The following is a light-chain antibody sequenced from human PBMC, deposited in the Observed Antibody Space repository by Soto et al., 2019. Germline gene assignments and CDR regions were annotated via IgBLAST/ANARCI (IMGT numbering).Light chain of an antibody. CDR1: QGISNY. V-gene: IGKV1-27*01. Sequence: DIQMTQSPSSLSASVGDRVTITCRASQGISNYLAWYQQKPGKVPKLLIYAASTLQSGVPSRFSGSGSGTDFTLTISSLQPEDVVTYYCQKYNSAPSFTFGPGTKVDIK. CDR3: QKYNSAPSFT. J-gene: IGKJ3*01. CDR2: AAS.